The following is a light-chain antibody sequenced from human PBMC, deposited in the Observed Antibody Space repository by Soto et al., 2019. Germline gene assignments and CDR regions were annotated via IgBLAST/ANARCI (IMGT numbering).Light chain of an antibody. CDR3: SSYTSSITLFYV. Sequence: QSALAQPASVSGSPGQSITISCTGTSSDVGGYNYVSWYQQHPGKAPKLIIYEVSNRPSGVSNRFPGSKSGNTASLTISGLQAEDEADYYCSSYTSSITLFYVFGTGTKVTVL. V-gene: IGLV2-14*01. CDR1: SSDVGGYNY. J-gene: IGLJ1*01. CDR2: EVS.